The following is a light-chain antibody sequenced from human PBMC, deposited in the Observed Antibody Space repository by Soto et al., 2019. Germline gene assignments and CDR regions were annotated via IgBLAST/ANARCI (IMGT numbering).Light chain of an antibody. CDR3: QQYGSPPIT. Sequence: EVVLTQSPATLSLSPGERATLYCSASQSVSSTYLAWYQQQPGQAPRLLMSGTSNRATGTPDRFSGSGSGTDFTLTISRLEPEDFAVYYCQQYGSPPITFGQGTRLEI. CDR2: GTS. J-gene: IGKJ5*01. CDR1: QSVSSTY. V-gene: IGKV3-20*01.